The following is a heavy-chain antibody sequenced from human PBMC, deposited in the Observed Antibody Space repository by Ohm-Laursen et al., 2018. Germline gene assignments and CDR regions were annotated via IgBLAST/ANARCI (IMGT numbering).Heavy chain of an antibody. J-gene: IGHJ5*02. CDR2: ISSSSSYI. CDR3: ARDAVNSGSLRS. D-gene: IGHD1-26*01. CDR1: GFTFSSYS. V-gene: IGHV3-21*01. Sequence: SLRLSCAASGFTFSSYSMNWVRQAPGKGLEWVSSISSSSSYIYYADSVKGRFTIPRDNAKNSLYLQMNSLRAEDTAVYYCARDAVNSGSLRSWGQGTLVTVSS.